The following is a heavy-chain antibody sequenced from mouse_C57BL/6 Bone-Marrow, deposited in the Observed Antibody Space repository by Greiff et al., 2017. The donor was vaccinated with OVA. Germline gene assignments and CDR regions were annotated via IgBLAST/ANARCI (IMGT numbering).Heavy chain of an antibody. J-gene: IGHJ3*01. CDR3: TTDDYGFAY. CDR2: IDPENGDT. V-gene: IGHV14-4*01. CDR1: GFNIKDDY. Sequence: EVQLQQSGAELVRPGASVKLSCTASGFNIKDDYMHWVKQRPEQGLEWIGWIDPENGDTEYASKFQGKATIIADPSSNTAYLQLSSLTSEDTAVYYCTTDDYGFAYWGQGTLVTVSA. D-gene: IGHD2-4*01.